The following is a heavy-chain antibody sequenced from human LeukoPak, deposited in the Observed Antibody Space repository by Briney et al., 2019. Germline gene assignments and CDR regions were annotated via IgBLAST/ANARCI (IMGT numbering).Heavy chain of an antibody. Sequence: SETLSHTCTVSGGPISRYYWSWIRQPPGKGLEWIGHIYDSGITNYNPSLKSRVTISVDTSKNQFSLKLSSVTAADTAVYYCARKGARGKTYFDYWGQGTLVTVSS. J-gene: IGHJ4*02. CDR3: ARKGARGKTYFDY. CDR1: GGPISRYY. D-gene: IGHD3-10*01. V-gene: IGHV4-59*01. CDR2: IYDSGIT.